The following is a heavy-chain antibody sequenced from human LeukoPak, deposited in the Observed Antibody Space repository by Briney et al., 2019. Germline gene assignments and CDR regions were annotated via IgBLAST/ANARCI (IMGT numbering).Heavy chain of an antibody. D-gene: IGHD2-21*02. Sequence: GGSLRLSCAASGFTFSSYWMHWVRQAPGKGLLWVSRINGDGSSTSYADSVKGRFTISRDNAKNTLYLQMNSLRGEDTAVYYCARTRGVTAEDDYWGQGTLVTVSS. CDR2: INGDGSST. V-gene: IGHV3-74*01. J-gene: IGHJ4*02. CDR3: ARTRGVTAEDDY. CDR1: GFTFSSYW.